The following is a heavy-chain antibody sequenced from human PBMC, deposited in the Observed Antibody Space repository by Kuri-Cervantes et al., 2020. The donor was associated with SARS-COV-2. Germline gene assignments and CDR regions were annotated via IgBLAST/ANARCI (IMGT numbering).Heavy chain of an antibody. CDR3: ARGTVRGVIRYYFDY. Sequence: GESLKISCAASGFTFSSYGMHWVRQAPGKGLEWVAVIWYDGSNKYYADSVKGRFAISRDNSKNTLYLQMNSLRAEDTAVYYCARGTVRGVIRYYFDYWGQGTLVTVSS. CDR1: GFTFSSYG. V-gene: IGHV3-33*08. D-gene: IGHD3-16*02. J-gene: IGHJ4*02. CDR2: IWYDGSNK.